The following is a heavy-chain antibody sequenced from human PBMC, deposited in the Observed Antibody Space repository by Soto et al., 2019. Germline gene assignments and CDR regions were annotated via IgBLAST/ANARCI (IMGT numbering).Heavy chain of an antibody. Sequence: QVQLVQSGPEVQKPGASLKVSCKASGYTFTASGISWVRQAPGQGLECLGWTSISNGHTEYSPKFLGRVVMTTDTSADTAYLELKSLRPDDAALYYCARWDDYGASDQYHFDQWGQGTLVTVSS. J-gene: IGHJ4*02. D-gene: IGHD4-17*01. CDR1: GYTFTASG. CDR2: TSISNGHT. CDR3: ARWDDYGASDQYHFDQ. V-gene: IGHV1-18*01.